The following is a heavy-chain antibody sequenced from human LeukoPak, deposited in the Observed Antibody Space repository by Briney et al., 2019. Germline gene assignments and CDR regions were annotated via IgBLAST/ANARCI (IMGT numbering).Heavy chain of an antibody. D-gene: IGHD3-22*01. V-gene: IGHV3-23*01. CDR3: AKARGYYYDSSGYFLFDY. Sequence: GGSLRLSCEDSGFTFSSYAMSWVRQAPGKGLEWVSAISGSGGSTYYADSVKGRFTIPRDNSKNTLYLQMNSLRAEDTAVYYCAKARGYYYDSSGYFLFDYWGQGTLVTVSS. J-gene: IGHJ4*02. CDR1: GFTFSSYA. CDR2: ISGSGGST.